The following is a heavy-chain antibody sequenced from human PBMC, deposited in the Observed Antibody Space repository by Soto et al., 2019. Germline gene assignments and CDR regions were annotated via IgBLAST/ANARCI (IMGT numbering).Heavy chain of an antibody. D-gene: IGHD6-25*01. CDR3: GRGRGSGWNYYGRDV. Sequence: PSETLSLTCTVSGGSISNDYWTWIRQPPGKGLEWIGYIYNSGSTNYNPSLKSRVTISVDTSKNQFSLKLSSVTAADTAVYYCGRGRGSGWNYYGRDVGGQGTRVTFSS. CDR2: IYNSGST. J-gene: IGHJ6*02. V-gene: IGHV4-59*12. CDR1: GGSISNDY.